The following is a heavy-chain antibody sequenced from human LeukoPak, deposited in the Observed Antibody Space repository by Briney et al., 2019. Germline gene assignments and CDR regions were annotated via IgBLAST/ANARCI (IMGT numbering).Heavy chain of an antibody. Sequence: PGGSLRLSCAASTFTCNDFAMRRHRQAPGKGLEWVSAFSGSGGSTYYADSVKGRFTISRDNSKNTLYLQMNSLSVELRGVCSGATDVEYCSRGTWFKPWCYWGQGTLVTVSS. J-gene: IGHJ4*02. CDR3: ATDVEYCSRGTWFKPWCY. CDR1: TFTCNDFA. CDR2: FSGSGGST. D-gene: IGHD2-2*01. V-gene: IGHV3-23*01.